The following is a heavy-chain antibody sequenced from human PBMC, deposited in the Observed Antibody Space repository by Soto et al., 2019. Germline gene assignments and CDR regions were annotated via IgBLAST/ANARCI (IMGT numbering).Heavy chain of an antibody. CDR2: IGGRGNSA. D-gene: IGHD5-12*01. Sequence: PGGSLRLSCAASGSIFTNYAMNWVRQAPGKGLEWVSVIGGRGNSAYYADSVQGRFTISRDNSKNTLSLQMSSLTADDTAIYYCVREGRGSFDFWGRGTMVTVSS. CDR3: VREGRGSFDF. CDR1: GSIFTNYA. J-gene: IGHJ3*01. V-gene: IGHV3-23*01.